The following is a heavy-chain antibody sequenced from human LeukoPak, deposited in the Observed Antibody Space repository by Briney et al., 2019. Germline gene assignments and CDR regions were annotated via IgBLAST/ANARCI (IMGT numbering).Heavy chain of an antibody. D-gene: IGHD5-12*01. CDR3: ARGQVSGYSGYAEFDY. CDR2: IIPIFGTA. V-gene: IGHV1-69*13. CDR1: GGTFSSYA. J-gene: IGHJ4*02. Sequence: SVKVSCKASGGTFSSYAISWVRQAPGQGLEWMGGIIPIFGTANYEQKFQGRVTITADESTSPAYMKLSSLRSEDTAVYYCARGQVSGYSGYAEFDYWGQGTLVTVST.